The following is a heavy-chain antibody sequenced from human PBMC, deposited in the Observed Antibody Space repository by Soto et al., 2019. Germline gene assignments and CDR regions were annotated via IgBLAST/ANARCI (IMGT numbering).Heavy chain of an antibody. V-gene: IGHV1-18*01. J-gene: IGHJ6*02. CDR3: AREGPAPYYYYGMDV. Sequence: QVQLVQYGAEVKKPGASVKVSCKASSYTFTNCGFIWVRQAPGQGLEWMGWISGYNGNTKYVEKFQGRVTMTADTSTSTAHMELTSLRSDDTAVYYCAREGPAPYYYYGMDVWGQGTAVTVSS. CDR2: ISGYNGNT. CDR1: SYTFTNCG.